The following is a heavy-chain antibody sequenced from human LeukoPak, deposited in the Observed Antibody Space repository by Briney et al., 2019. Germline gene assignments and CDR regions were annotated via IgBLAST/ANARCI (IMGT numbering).Heavy chain of an antibody. V-gene: IGHV3-33*01. Sequence: GGCLRLSCAASGFTLSSHAMHWVRLAPGKGLEWVAVTWYGGSNKNYADSVKGRFTVSRDDSKNTVYLHMNNLRAEDAAVYYCARINRDAFDIWGQGTMVTVSS. CDR2: TWYGGSNK. J-gene: IGHJ3*02. CDR3: ARINRDAFDI. CDR1: GFTLSSHA.